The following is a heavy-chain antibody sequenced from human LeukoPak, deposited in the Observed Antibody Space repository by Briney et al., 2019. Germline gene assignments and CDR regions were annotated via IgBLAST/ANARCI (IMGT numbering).Heavy chain of an antibody. CDR3: ARWVNCGCDCYSRIQLYY. Sequence: GGSLRLSCAASGFNFNSYAMHWVRQAPGKGLEYVSAISSNGGRTYHANYVKGRFTISRDNSKNTLYLQMGSLIAEDMAVYYCARWVNCGCDCYSRIQLYYWGQGTLVTVSS. CDR2: ISSNGGRT. D-gene: IGHD2-21*02. V-gene: IGHV3-64*01. CDR1: GFNFNSYA. J-gene: IGHJ4*02.